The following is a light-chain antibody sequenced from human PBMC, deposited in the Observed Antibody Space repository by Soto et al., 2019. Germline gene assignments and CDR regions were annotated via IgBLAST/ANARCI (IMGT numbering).Light chain of an antibody. V-gene: IGLV2-14*01. CDR2: EVS. Sequence: QSALTQPASVSGSPGQSITISCTGTSSDVGAYNYVSWYQQHPGKAPKLMIYEVSNRPSGVSNRFSGSKSANTASLTISGLQAEDEADHYCSSYTSTSTVFGTGTKLTVL. J-gene: IGLJ1*01. CDR3: SSYTSTSTV. CDR1: SSDVGAYNY.